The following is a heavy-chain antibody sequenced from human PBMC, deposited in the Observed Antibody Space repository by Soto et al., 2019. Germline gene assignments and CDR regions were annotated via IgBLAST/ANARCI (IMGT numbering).Heavy chain of an antibody. Sequence: ASVKVSCKASGYTFTSYGISWVRQAPGQGLEWMGWISAYNGNTNYAQKLQGRVTMTTDTSTSTAYMELRSLRSDDTAVYYCARERVVVLYDSSDHFDYWGQGNLVPVSS. CDR2: ISAYNGNT. V-gene: IGHV1-18*01. CDR3: ARERVVVLYDSSDHFDY. CDR1: GYTFTSYG. D-gene: IGHD3-22*01. J-gene: IGHJ4*02.